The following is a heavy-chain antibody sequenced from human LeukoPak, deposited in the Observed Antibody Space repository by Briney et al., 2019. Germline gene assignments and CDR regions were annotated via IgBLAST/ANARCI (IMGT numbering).Heavy chain of an antibody. D-gene: IGHD6-19*01. CDR2: IYYSGST. Sequence: SETLSLTCTVSGGSIISYYWSWIRQPPGKGLEWIGYIYYSGSTNYNPSLKSRVTISVDTSKNQFSLKLSSVTAADTAVYYCASSIAVAADFDYWGQGTLVTVSS. V-gene: IGHV4-59*01. CDR1: GGSIISYY. CDR3: ASSIAVAADFDY. J-gene: IGHJ4*02.